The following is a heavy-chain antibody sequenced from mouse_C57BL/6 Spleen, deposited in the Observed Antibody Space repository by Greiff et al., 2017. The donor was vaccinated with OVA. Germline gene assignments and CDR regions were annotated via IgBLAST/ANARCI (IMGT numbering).Heavy chain of an antibody. Sequence: QVQLQQPGAELVKPGASVKLSCKASGYTFTSYWMQWVKQRPGQGLEWIGEIDPSDSYTNYNQKFKGKATLTVDTSSSTAYMQLSSLTSEDSAVYYCARAKEGFAYWGQGTLVTVSA. D-gene: IGHD1-3*01. CDR2: IDPSDSYT. J-gene: IGHJ3*01. CDR1: GYTFTSYW. CDR3: ARAKEGFAY. V-gene: IGHV1-50*01.